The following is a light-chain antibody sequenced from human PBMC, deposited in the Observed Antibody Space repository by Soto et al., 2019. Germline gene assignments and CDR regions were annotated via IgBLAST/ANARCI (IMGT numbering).Light chain of an antibody. CDR2: EVS. CDR3: RSYAGSKIYV. J-gene: IGLJ1*01. CDR1: SSDVGGYNY. V-gene: IGLV2-8*01. Sequence: QSALTQPPSASGSPGQSVTISCTGTSSDVGGYNYVSWYQQHPGKAPKLMIYEVSKRPSGVPDRFSGSKSGNTASLTVSGLQAEDEADYYCRSYAGSKIYVFGTGTKLNVL.